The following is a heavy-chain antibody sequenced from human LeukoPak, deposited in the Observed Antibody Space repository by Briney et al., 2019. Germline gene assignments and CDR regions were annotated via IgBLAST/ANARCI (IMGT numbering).Heavy chain of an antibody. CDR3: VRYFGGHLYYFDY. J-gene: IGHJ4*02. CDR2: ISGSGGST. CDR1: GFTFSSHA. V-gene: IGHV3-23*01. Sequence: PGGSLRLSCAAPGFTFSSHAMSWVRQAPGKGLEWVSAISGSGGSTYYADSVKGRFTISRDNSKNTLFLQVNSLRAEDTAVYYCVRYFGGHLYYFDYWGQGTLVTVSS. D-gene: IGHD3-16*01.